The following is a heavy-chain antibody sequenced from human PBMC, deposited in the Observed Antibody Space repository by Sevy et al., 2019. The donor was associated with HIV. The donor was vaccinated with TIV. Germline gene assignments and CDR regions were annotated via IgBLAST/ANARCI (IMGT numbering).Heavy chain of an antibody. Sequence: GGSLRLSCAASGFTFSSYGMHWVRQAPGKGLEWVAVIWYDGSNKYYADSVKGRFTISRDNSKNTLYLQMNSLRAEDTAVYYCARDGSMVRGGRAYYFDYWGQGTLVTVSS. CDR2: IWYDGSNK. CDR1: GFTFSSYG. V-gene: IGHV3-33*01. CDR3: ARDGSMVRGGRAYYFDY. D-gene: IGHD3-10*01. J-gene: IGHJ4*02.